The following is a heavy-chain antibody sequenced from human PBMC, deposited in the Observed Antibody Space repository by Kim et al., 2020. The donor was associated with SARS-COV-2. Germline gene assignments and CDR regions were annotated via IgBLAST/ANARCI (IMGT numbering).Heavy chain of an antibody. Sequence: YCADSGNGRFTISRDNSKNTLYLKMNSLRAEDTAVYYCASLNWNYWGMDVWGQGTTVTVSS. V-gene: IGHV3-23*01. J-gene: IGHJ6*02. D-gene: IGHD1-20*01. CDR3: ASLNWNYWGMDV.